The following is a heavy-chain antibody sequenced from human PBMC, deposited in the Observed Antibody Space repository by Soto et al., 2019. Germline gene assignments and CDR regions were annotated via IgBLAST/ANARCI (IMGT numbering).Heavy chain of an antibody. CDR1: GFTFSSYA. CDR2: ISGSGGST. Sequence: EVQLLESGGGLVQPGGSLRLSFAASGFTFSSYAMSWVRQAPGKGLEWVSAISGSGGSTYYADSVKGRFTISRDNSKNTLYLQMNSLRAEDTAVYYCARGYYYGSGIYDYWGQGTLVTVSS. J-gene: IGHJ4*02. V-gene: IGHV3-23*01. CDR3: ARGYYYGSGIYDY. D-gene: IGHD3-10*01.